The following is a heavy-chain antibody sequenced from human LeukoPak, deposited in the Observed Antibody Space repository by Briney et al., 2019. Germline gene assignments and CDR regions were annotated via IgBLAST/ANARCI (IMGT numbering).Heavy chain of an antibody. CDR1: GGSISSSTYY. J-gene: IGHJ6*02. V-gene: IGHV4-39*01. CDR2: IYYSGST. D-gene: IGHD5-18*01. CDR3: ARQSNVDTAMITYYYYGMDV. Sequence: SETLSLTCIVSGGSISSSTYYWGWIRQPPGKGLEWIGSIYYSGSTYYTPSLKSRVTIFVDTSKNQFSLKLSSVTAADTAVYYCARQSNVDTAMITYYYYGMDVWGQGTRSPSP.